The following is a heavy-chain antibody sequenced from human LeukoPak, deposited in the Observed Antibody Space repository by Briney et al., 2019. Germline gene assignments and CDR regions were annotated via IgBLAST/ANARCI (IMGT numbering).Heavy chain of an antibody. CDR1: GYTFTSYY. Sequence: GASVKVSCKASGYTFTSYYMHWVRQAPGQGLEWMGIINPSGGSTSYAQKFQGRVTMTRDTSTSTVYMELSSLRSEDTAVYYCARDSVAYYYDSSGPIDYWGQGTLVTVSS. CDR3: ARDSVAYYYDSSGPIDY. J-gene: IGHJ4*02. CDR2: INPSGGST. D-gene: IGHD3-22*01. V-gene: IGHV1-46*01.